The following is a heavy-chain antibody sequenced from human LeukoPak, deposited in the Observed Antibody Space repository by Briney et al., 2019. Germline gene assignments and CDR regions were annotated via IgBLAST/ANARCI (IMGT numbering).Heavy chain of an antibody. CDR2: ISGSGGST. D-gene: IGHD1-7*01. CDR3: AKDRAITRTTDWFDP. CDR1: GFTFSSYA. J-gene: IGHJ5*02. Sequence: HPGGSLRLSCAASGFTFSSYAMSWVRQAPGKGLEWVSAISGSGGSTYYADSVKGRFTISRDNSKNTLYLQMNSLRVEDTAVYYCAKDRAITRTTDWFDPWGQGTLVTVSS. V-gene: IGHV3-23*01.